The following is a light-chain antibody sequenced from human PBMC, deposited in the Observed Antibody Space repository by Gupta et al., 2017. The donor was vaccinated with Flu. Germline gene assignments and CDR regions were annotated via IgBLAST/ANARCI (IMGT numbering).Light chain of an antibody. CDR1: QSVSSN. J-gene: IGKJ1*01. CDR2: GAS. CDR3: QQYNNWPPWT. Sequence: EIVMTQSPATLSVSPGERATLSCRASQSVSSNLAWYQQKPGQAPRLLIYGASTSDSGIPARFSGSGYGKEFTLTISSRQSEDFARYYCQQYNNWPPWTFGQGTTVDIK. V-gene: IGKV3-15*01.